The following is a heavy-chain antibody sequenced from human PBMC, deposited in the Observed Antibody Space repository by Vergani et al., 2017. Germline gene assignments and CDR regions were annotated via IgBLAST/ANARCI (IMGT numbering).Heavy chain of an antibody. CDR3: ARELSKSSGWYYYYYGMDV. CDR2: IKQDGSEK. J-gene: IGHJ6*02. CDR1: GFTFSSYE. D-gene: IGHD6-19*01. V-gene: IGHV3-7*01. Sequence: EVQLVESGGGLVQPGGSLRLSCAASGFTFSSYEMNWVRQAPGKGLEWVANIKQDGSEKYYVDSVKGRFTISRDNAKNSLYLQMNSLRAEDTAVYYCARELSKSSGWYYYYYGMDVWGQGTTVTVSS.